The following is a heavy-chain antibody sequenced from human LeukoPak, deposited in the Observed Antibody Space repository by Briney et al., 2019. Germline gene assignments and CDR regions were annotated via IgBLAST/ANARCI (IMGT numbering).Heavy chain of an antibody. Sequence: PSETLSLTCAVYGGSFSDYYWTWIRQPPRKGLEWIGEINHSGSTNYNPSLKSRVTISVDTSKNQFSLKLSSVTAADTAVYYCASFLYSSSTTSYFDYWGQGTLVTVSS. V-gene: IGHV4-34*01. CDR3: ASFLYSSSTTSYFDY. J-gene: IGHJ4*02. CDR2: INHSGST. CDR1: GGSFSDYY. D-gene: IGHD6-13*01.